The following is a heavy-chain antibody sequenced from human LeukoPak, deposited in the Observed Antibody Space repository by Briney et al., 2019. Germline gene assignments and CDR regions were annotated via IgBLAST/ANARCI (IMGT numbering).Heavy chain of an antibody. Sequence: GGTLRLSRAASGLTFSSYGMTWVRQAPGKGLEWVSAISGSGGSTYYADSMKGRFTISRDNAKDSLYLQMNSLRAEDTAVYYCARDPGSGYEEHFDYWGQGTLVTVSS. J-gene: IGHJ4*02. CDR3: ARDPGSGYEEHFDY. CDR2: ISGSGGST. V-gene: IGHV3-23*01. CDR1: GLTFSSYG. D-gene: IGHD5-12*01.